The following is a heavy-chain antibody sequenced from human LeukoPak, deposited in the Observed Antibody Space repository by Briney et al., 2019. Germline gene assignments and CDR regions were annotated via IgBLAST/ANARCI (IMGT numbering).Heavy chain of an antibody. V-gene: IGHV1-2*02. CDR3: ARDHDYGPDY. D-gene: IGHD4/OR15-4a*01. CDR1: GFTFSDHY. CDR2: IKPDSGAT. Sequence: ASVKVSCKASGFTFSDHYMHWLRQAPGQGLEWMGWIKPDSGATNYAQKFQGRFTASRDVSISTLYMELSSLTSDDTAMYYCARDHDYGPDYWGQGTLVTVSA. J-gene: IGHJ4*02.